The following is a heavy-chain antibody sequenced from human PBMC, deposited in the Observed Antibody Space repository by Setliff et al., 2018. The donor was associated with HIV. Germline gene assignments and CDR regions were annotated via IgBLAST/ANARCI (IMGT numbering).Heavy chain of an antibody. CDR3: ARGIAAAGGYFDY. D-gene: IGHD6-13*01. Sequence: PSETLSLTCTVSGGSISSGGYYWNWIRQHPGKGLEWIGYIYYSGNTYYNPSLKSRITISLDTSKNQFSLKLSSVTAADTAVYYCARGIAAAGGYFDYWGPGTLVTDSS. V-gene: IGHV4-31*03. CDR2: IYYSGNT. CDR1: GGSISSGGYY. J-gene: IGHJ4*02.